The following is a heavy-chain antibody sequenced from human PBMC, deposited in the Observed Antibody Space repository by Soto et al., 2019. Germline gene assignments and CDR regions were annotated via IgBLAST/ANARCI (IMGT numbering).Heavy chain of an antibody. CDR2: ISYDGSNK. D-gene: IGHD5-18*01. Sequence: QVQLVESGGGVVQPGRSLRLSCAASGFTFSSYVMHWVRQAPGKGLEWLALISYDGSNKYYADSVKGLFTIARDNSKNTLYLQVNSLRTEDTAVYYCARGLKSYGTGYSDYWGQGTLVTVSS. CDR3: ARGLKSYGTGYSDY. J-gene: IGHJ4*02. V-gene: IGHV3-30-3*01. CDR1: GFTFSSYV.